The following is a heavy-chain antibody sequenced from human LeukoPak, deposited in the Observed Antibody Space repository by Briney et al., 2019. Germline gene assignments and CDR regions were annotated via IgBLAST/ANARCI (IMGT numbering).Heavy chain of an antibody. V-gene: IGHV1-2*02. CDR2: INPNSGGT. Sequence: ASVKVSCKASGYTFTGYYLHWVRQAPGQGLEWMGWINPNSGGTDYAQKFQGRVTMTRDTSISTVYIELSGLTSDDTAMYYCARDASRTAAPDDYWGQGTLVTVSS. D-gene: IGHD2-2*01. J-gene: IGHJ4*02. CDR3: ARDASRTAAPDDY. CDR1: GYTFTGYY.